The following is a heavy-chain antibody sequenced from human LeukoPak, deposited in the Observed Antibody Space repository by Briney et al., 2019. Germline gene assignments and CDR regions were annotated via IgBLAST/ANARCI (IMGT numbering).Heavy chain of an antibody. V-gene: IGHV3-23*01. D-gene: IGHD5-12*01. CDR3: AKGTYSAYNSGCAY. J-gene: IGHJ4*02. CDR2: ISGSGGST. Sequence: GGSPRLSCAASGFTFSSYAMNWVRQAPGKGLEWVSAISGSGGSTYYADSVKGRFTISRDNSRNTLYLQMNSLRAEDTALYYCAKGTYSAYNSGCAYWGQGTLVTVSS. CDR1: GFTFSSYA.